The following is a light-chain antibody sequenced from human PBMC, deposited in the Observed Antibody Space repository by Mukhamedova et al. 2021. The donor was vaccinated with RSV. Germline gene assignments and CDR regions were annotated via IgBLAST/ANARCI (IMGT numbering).Light chain of an antibody. CDR3: QQYYSYRT. CDR2: KAS. J-gene: IGKJ1*01. V-gene: IGKV1-5*03. Sequence: TITCRASQSISSWLAWYQQKPGKAPKLLIYKASSLESGVPSRFSGSGSGTEFTLTISSLQPDDFATYYCQQYYSYRTFG. CDR1: QSISSW.